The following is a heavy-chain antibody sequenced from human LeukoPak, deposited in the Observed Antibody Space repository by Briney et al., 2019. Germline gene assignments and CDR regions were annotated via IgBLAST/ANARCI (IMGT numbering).Heavy chain of an antibody. D-gene: IGHD6-19*01. J-gene: IGHJ4*02. Sequence: SETLSLTCTVSGGSISSYYWSWIRQPPGKGLEWIGYIYYSGNTNYNPSLKSRVTISVDTSRNQFSLKVTSVTAADTAVYYCARLQGQWLLHDYWGQGTPVTVSS. CDR2: IYYSGNT. CDR3: ARLQGQWLLHDY. V-gene: IGHV4-59*01. CDR1: GGSISSYY.